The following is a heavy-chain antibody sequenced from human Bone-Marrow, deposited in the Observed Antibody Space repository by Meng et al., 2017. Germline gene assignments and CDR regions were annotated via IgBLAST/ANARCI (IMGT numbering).Heavy chain of an antibody. D-gene: IGHD4-11*01. CDR1: GGSFSYYY. CDR3: ARGPTTMAHDFDY. CDR2: INHSGST. V-gene: IGHV4-34*01. Sequence: QWQLQQWGGGRLKPSEPPSLTCVVSGGSFSYYYWSWIRQPPGKGLEWIGEINHSGSTNYNPSLESRATISVDTSQNNLSLKLSSVTAADSAVYYCARGPTTMAHDFDYWGQGTLVTVSS. J-gene: IGHJ4*02.